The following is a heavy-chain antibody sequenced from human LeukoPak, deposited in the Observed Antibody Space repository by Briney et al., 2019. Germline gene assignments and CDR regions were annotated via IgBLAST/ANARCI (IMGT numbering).Heavy chain of an antibody. D-gene: IGHD4-17*01. CDR3: AAGDYGLGINWFDP. Sequence: SETLSLTCTVSGGSISSYYWSWIRQPPGKGLEWIGYIQYSGSTNYNPSLKSRVTMSVDTSKNQFSLKLSSVTAADTAVYYCAAGDYGLGINWFDPWGQGTLVTVSS. J-gene: IGHJ5*02. CDR2: IQYSGST. V-gene: IGHV4-59*12. CDR1: GGSISSYY.